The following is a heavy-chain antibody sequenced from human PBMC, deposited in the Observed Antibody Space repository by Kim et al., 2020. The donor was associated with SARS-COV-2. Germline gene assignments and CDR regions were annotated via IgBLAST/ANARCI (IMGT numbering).Heavy chain of an antibody. V-gene: IGHV1-46*03. J-gene: IGHJ4*02. CDR1: GDIFSDYY. D-gene: IGHD5-18*01. CDR2: INPSGRST. CDR3: AGDPTGYSYWHLDY. Sequence: ASVKVSCKTSGDIFSDYYVHWVRKAPGQGLEWMGMINPSGRSTSYTLKFDGRLTMTRDTSTRTVNMELSSLRSEDTAVYYCAGDPTGYSYWHLDYWGQGT.